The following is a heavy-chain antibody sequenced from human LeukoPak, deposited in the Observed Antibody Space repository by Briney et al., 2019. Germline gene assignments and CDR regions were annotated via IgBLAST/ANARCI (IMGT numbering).Heavy chain of an antibody. Sequence: QPGGSLRLSCAASGFTFSRDWMHWVRQAPGKGLVWISRINIDVSSTSYADSVKGRFTISRDNAKNTLYLQMNSLRAEDTAVYYCARGSSLSYWGQGILVTVSS. CDR3: ARGSSLSY. CDR1: GFTFSRDW. CDR2: INIDVSST. V-gene: IGHV3-74*01. J-gene: IGHJ4*02. D-gene: IGHD2/OR15-2a*01.